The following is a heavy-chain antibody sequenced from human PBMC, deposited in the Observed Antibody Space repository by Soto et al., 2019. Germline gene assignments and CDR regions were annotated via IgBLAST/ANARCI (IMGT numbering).Heavy chain of an antibody. CDR3: ARDESVYYGSGSYDY. CDR2: IIPIFGTA. CDR1: GGTFSSYA. V-gene: IGHV1-69*01. J-gene: IGHJ4*02. Sequence: QVQLVQSGAEVKKPGSSVKVSCKASGGTFSSYAISWVRQAPGQGLEWMGGIIPIFGTANYAQKFQGRVTITADESTSTGYMELSSLRSEGTAVYYCARDESVYYGSGSYDYWGQGTLVTVSS. D-gene: IGHD3-10*01.